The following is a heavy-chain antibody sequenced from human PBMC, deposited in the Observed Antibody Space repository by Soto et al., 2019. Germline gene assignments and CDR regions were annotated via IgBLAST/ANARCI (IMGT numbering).Heavy chain of an antibody. D-gene: IGHD3-16*01. CDR1: GFTFTNYA. CDR3: ARDQKGGSRNWLDP. V-gene: IGHV3-30*03. J-gene: IGHJ5*02. Sequence: QVQLVESGGGVVQPGRSLRLSCAASGFTFTNYAMHWVRQAPGKGLEWVAVISYDGSDKYHVDSVEGRLTISRDNSKNTLYLQMNSLKTEDTAVYFCARDQKGGSRNWLDPWGQGTLVTVSS. CDR2: ISYDGSDK.